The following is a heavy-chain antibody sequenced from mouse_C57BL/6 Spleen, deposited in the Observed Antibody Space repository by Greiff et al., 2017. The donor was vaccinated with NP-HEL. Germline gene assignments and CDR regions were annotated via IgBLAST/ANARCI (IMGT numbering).Heavy chain of an antibody. CDR3: AREGAYDYEGYWYFDV. J-gene: IGHJ1*03. CDR1: GFNIKNTY. V-gene: IGHV14-3*01. Sequence: EVQRVESVAELVRPGASVKLSCTASGFNIKNTYMHWVKQRPEQGLEWIGRIDPANGNTKYAPKFQGKATITADTSSNTAYLQLSSLTSEDTAIYYCAREGAYDYEGYWYFDVWGTGTTVTVSS. CDR2: IDPANGNT. D-gene: IGHD2-4*01.